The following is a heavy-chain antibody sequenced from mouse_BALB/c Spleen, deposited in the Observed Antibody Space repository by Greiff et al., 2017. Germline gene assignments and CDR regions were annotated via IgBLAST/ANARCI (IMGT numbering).Heavy chain of an antibody. CDR1: GFTFSNYW. D-gene: IGHD2-3*01. CDR2: IRLKSNNYAT. Sequence: EVKLEESGGGLVQPGGSMKLSCVASGFTFSNYWMNWVRQSPEKGLEWVAEIRLKSNNYATHYAESVKGRFTISRDDSKSSVYLQMNNLRAEDTGIYYCTRDGYYRFAYWGQGTLVTVSA. CDR3: TRDGYYRFAY. V-gene: IGHV6-6*02. J-gene: IGHJ3*01.